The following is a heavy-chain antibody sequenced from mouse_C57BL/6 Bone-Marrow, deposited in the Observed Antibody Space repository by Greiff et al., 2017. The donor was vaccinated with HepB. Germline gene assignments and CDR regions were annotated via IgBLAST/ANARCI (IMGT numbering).Heavy chain of an antibody. Sequence: EVQLQESVAELVRPGASVKLSCTASGFNIKNTYMHWVKQRPEQGLEWIGRIDPANGNTKYAPKFQGKATITADTSSNTAYLQLSSLTSEDTAIYYCARWGHYYGSSFFYYFDYWGQGTTLTVSS. V-gene: IGHV14-3*01. CDR3: ARWGHYYGSSFFYYFDY. CDR1: GFNIKNTY. CDR2: IDPANGNT. J-gene: IGHJ2*01. D-gene: IGHD1-1*01.